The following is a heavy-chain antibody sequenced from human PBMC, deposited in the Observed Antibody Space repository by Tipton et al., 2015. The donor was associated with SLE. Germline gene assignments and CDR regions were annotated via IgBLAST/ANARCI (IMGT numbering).Heavy chain of an antibody. CDR1: GGSINRGTYY. D-gene: IGHD4-17*01. Sequence: TLSLTCTVSGGSINRGTYYWSWIRQPAGKGLEWIGYIYTSGTTNYNPSLKSRVTISVDTSNNQFSLNLNSVTAADTAVYYCAKDLRNEYGNTRFDSWGQGTLVTVTS. J-gene: IGHJ4*02. CDR2: IYTSGTT. V-gene: IGHV4-61*09. CDR3: AKDLRNEYGNTRFDS.